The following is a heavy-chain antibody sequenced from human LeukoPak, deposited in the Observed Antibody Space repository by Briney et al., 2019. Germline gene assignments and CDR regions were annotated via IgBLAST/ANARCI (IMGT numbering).Heavy chain of an antibody. V-gene: IGHV4-39*07. CDR2: IYYSGST. CDR1: GGSISSSSYY. Sequence: SETLSLTCTVSGGSISSSSYYWGWIRQPPGKGLEWIGSIYYSGSTYYNPSLKSRVTISVDTSKNQFSLKLSSVTAADTAVYYCARNLRGVIKWGQGTLVTVSS. CDR3: ARNLRGVIK. D-gene: IGHD3-10*01. J-gene: IGHJ4*02.